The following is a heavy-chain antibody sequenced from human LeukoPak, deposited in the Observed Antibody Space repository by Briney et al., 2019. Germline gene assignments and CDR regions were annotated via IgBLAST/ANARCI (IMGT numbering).Heavy chain of an antibody. CDR1: GFTFSSYS. Sequence: GGSLRLSCAASGFTFSSYSMNWVRPAPGKGLEWVSSISSSSRYIYYADSVKGRFTISRDNAKNSLYLQMNSLRAEDTAVYYCARDGLAGPFGYYYYYMDVWGKGTTVTVSS. CDR2: ISSSSRYI. CDR3: ARDGLAGPFGYYYYYMDV. D-gene: IGHD3-16*01. V-gene: IGHV3-21*01. J-gene: IGHJ6*03.